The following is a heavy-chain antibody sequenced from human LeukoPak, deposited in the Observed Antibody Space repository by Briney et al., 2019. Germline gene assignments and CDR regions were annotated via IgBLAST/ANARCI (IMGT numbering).Heavy chain of an antibody. D-gene: IGHD3-10*01. V-gene: IGHV4-59*01. Sequence: SETLSLTCTVSGGSISTYYWSWIRQPPGKRLEWIGYVYYSGNTNYNPSFKSRVTISVDTSKNSFSLNLRSVTAADTAVYYCARDRRGYSGSGSYPTDAYDIWGQGTMVSVSS. CDR3: ARDRRGYSGSGSYPTDAYDI. J-gene: IGHJ3*02. CDR2: VYYSGNT. CDR1: GGSISTYY.